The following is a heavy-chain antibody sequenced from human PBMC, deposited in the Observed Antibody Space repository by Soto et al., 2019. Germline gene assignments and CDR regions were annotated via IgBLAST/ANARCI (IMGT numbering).Heavy chain of an antibody. D-gene: IGHD2-8*02. V-gene: IGHV3-23*01. Sequence: GGSLRLSCAASGFPFSTTDMSWVRQAPGKGLEWVSAISGSGGSTYYADSVKGRFTISRDNSKNTLYLQMNSLRAEDTAVYYCAKDLVTRSWGLYYFDYWGQGTLVTVSS. CDR3: AKDLVTRSWGLYYFDY. CDR2: ISGSGGST. J-gene: IGHJ4*02. CDR1: GFPFSTTD.